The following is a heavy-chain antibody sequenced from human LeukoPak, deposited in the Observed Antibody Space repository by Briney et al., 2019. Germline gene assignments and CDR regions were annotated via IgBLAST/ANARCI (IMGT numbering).Heavy chain of an antibody. V-gene: IGHV4-59*12. CDR1: GGSISSYY. Sequence: PSETLSLTCTVSGGSISSYYWSWIRQPPGKGLEWIGYIYYSGSTNYNPSLKSRVTISVDTSKNQFSLKLSSVTAADTAVYYCARESYYYDSSGYRRFDYWGQGTLVTVSS. D-gene: IGHD3-22*01. J-gene: IGHJ4*02. CDR3: ARESYYYDSSGYRRFDY. CDR2: IYYSGST.